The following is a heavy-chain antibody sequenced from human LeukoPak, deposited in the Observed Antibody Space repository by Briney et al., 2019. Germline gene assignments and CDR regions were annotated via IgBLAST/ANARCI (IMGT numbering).Heavy chain of an antibody. Sequence: SETLSLTCTVSGGSINNYYWSWIRQPLGRGLEWIGYIYYSGSTNYNPSLKSRVTISVDTSKNQFSLKLSSVTAADTAVYYCARERSMVRGMSWFDPWGQGTLVTVSS. V-gene: IGHV4-59*01. CDR2: IYYSGST. D-gene: IGHD3-10*01. J-gene: IGHJ5*02. CDR1: GGSINNYY. CDR3: ARERSMVRGMSWFDP.